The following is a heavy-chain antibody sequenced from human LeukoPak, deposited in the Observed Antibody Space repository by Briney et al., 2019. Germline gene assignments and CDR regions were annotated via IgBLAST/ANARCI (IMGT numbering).Heavy chain of an antibody. D-gene: IGHD3-16*01. CDR1: GGSISSYY. Sequence: TSQTLSLTCTVSGGSISSYYWSWIRQPPGKGLEWIGYIYYSVSTNYNPSLKSRVTISVDTSKNQFSLKLSSVTAPGTPVYYCARQWGYFGYWGQGTPVTVSS. CDR2: IYYSVST. J-gene: IGHJ4*02. V-gene: IGHV4-59*08. CDR3: ARQWGYFGY.